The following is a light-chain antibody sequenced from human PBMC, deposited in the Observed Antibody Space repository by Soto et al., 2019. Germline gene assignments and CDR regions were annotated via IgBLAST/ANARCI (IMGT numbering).Light chain of an antibody. Sequence: IVMTQSPATLSGSRGETATRSCSASKSVSTKLAWYRQLTGQAPRIIIYDASNRATGIPDRFGGSGSGTDLTLTISRLEHEDFAVYYCQKYVNSTWTCGQGTKVDIK. J-gene: IGKJ1*01. CDR1: KSVSTK. CDR2: DAS. V-gene: IGKV3D-15*01. CDR3: QKYVNSTWT.